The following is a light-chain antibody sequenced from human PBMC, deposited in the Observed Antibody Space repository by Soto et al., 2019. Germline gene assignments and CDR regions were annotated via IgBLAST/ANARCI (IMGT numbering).Light chain of an antibody. CDR1: SSDVGGYNY. CDR2: EVS. CDR3: SSYAGSNTYVV. J-gene: IGLJ2*01. V-gene: IGLV2-8*01. Sequence: QSALTQPPSASGSPGQSVTISCTGTSSDVGGYNYVSWYQQHPGKAHKLMIYEVSKRPSGVPDRFSGSKSGNTASLTVSGLQAEDEADYYCSSYAGSNTYVVFGGGTKVTVL.